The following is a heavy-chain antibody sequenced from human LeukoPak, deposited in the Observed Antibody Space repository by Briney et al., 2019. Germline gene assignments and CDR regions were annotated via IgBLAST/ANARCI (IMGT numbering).Heavy chain of an antibody. D-gene: IGHD4-17*01. V-gene: IGHV3-74*01. J-gene: IGHJ4*02. CDR1: GFTFSNYW. Sequence: GGSLRPSCAASGFTFSNYWMHWVRQAPGKGLVWVSRINSDGSSTTYADSVKGRFTISRDNAKNTLYLQMNSLRVEDTAIYYCVREYDDYTRWEDYWGQGTLVTVSS. CDR3: VREYDDYTRWEDY. CDR2: INSDGSST.